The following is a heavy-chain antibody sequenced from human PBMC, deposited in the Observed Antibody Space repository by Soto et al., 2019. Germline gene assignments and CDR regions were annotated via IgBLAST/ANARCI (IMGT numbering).Heavy chain of an antibody. D-gene: IGHD3-3*01. CDR1: GYTFTSYY. CDR2: INPSGGST. J-gene: IGHJ6*03. Sequence: QVQLVQSGAEVKKPGASVKVSCKASGYTFTSYYMHWVRQAPGHGLEWMGIINPSGGSTSYAQKCQIRVTMTRDTSKSTVYMELSSLRSEDTAVYYCASGFGGVDYYYYYMDVWGKGTTVTVSS. V-gene: IGHV1-46*03. CDR3: ASGFGGVDYYYYYMDV.